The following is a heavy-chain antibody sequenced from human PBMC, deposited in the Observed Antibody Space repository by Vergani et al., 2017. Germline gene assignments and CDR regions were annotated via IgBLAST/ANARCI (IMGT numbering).Heavy chain of an antibody. CDR3: AKDVSPYYLLSGAAF. CDR1: GFTFDDYA. D-gene: IGHD3-10*01. CDR2: ISWNSGSI. V-gene: IGHV3-9*01. Sequence: EVQLVESGGGLVQPGRSLRLSCAASGFTFDDYAMHWVRQAPGKGLEWVSGISWNSGSIGYADSVKGRFTISRDNAKNSLYLQMNSLGAEDTAVYYCAKDVSPYYLLSGAAFWGQGTLVTVSS. J-gene: IGHJ4*02.